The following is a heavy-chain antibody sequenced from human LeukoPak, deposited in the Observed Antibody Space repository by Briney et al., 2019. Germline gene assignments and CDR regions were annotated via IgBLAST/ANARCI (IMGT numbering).Heavy chain of an antibody. V-gene: IGHV1-8*03. D-gene: IGHD3-22*01. CDR1: GYTFTSYD. J-gene: IGHJ4*02. CDR3: ARAKSIPPDYDSSGYSVRGPLGYFDY. CDR2: MNPNSGNT. Sequence: ASVKVSCKASGYTFTSYDINWVRQATGQGLEWMGWMNPNSGNTGYAQKFQGRVTITRNTSISTAYMELSSLRSEDTAVYYCARAKSIPPDYDSSGYSVRGPLGYFDYWGQGTLVTVSS.